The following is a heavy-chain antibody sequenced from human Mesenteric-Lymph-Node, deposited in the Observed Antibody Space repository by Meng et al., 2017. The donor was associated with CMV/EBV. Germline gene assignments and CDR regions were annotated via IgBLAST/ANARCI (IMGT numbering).Heavy chain of an antibody. J-gene: IGHJ6*02. V-gene: IGHV3-11*04. CDR2: ISGSGRIK. D-gene: IGHD4-17*01. CDR3: ARNNDYGDQLYGMDV. CDR1: GFTFSDYY. Sequence: GESLKISCVASGFTFSDYYMSWIRQAPGKGLEWVSYISGSGRIKYNAGSVKGRFSISRDNAKNSLSLQMDSLRVEDTAMYYCARNNDYGDQLYGMDVWGQGTTVTVSS.